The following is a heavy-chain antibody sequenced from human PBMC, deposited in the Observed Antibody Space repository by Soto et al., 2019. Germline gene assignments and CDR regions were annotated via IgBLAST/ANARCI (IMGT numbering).Heavy chain of an antibody. CDR2: INTAGGGT. J-gene: IGHJ4*02. V-gene: IGHV1-46*01. Sequence: QVQLVQSGAEVAKPGASVKVSCEARGYTFSRYLIHWVRQAPGQSLEWVGAINTAGGGTTSGQKFQGRGTMTRDTSTNTVYMEVSSLTSEDTAVYFCARRDSNSWSFDFWGQGPLVTVSS. CDR3: ARRDSNSWSFDF. D-gene: IGHD6-13*01. CDR1: GYTFSRYL.